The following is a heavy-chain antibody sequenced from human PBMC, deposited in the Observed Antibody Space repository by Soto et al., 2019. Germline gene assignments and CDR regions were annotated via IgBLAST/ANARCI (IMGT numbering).Heavy chain of an antibody. CDR2: MNPDSENT. V-gene: IGHV1-8*01. D-gene: IGHD3-10*01. CDR3: TRAQFEFGSYFGLDV. J-gene: IGHJ6*02. CDR1: GYTFTNYD. Sequence: QVHLVQSGAEVKQPGASVRVSCKASGYTFTNYDITWVRQANGQGLEWMGWMNPDSENTGSPQKFHGRVTMIVNTAINTAYMELTSLRSEDTAVYYCTRAQFEFGSYFGLDVWCQGTTVTVSS.